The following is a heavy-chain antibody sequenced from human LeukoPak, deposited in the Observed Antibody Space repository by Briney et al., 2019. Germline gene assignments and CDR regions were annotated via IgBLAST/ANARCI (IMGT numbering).Heavy chain of an antibody. CDR1: GYTFTSYA. J-gene: IGHJ4*02. V-gene: IGHV1-3*01. Sequence: GASVKVSCKASGYTFTSYAMHWVGQAPGQRLEWMGWINACNGKTKYSQKFQDRVTITRHTSASTAYMELSSLRSEDTAVYYCASGDGAHGYWGQGTLVTVSS. CDR2: INACNGKT. D-gene: IGHD3-3*01. CDR3: ASGDGAHGY.